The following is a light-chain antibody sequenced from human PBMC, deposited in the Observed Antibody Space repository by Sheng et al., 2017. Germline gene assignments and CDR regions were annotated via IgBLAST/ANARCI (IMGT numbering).Light chain of an antibody. CDR3: QQRSNWPPN. V-gene: IGKV3-11*01. CDR1: QSVSSY. J-gene: IGKJ3*01. Sequence: EIVLTQSPATLSLSPGERATLSCRASQSVSSYLAWYQQKPGQAPRLLIYDASNRATGIPARFSGSGSGTDFTLTISSLEPEDFAVYYCQQRSNWPPNFGP. CDR2: DAS.